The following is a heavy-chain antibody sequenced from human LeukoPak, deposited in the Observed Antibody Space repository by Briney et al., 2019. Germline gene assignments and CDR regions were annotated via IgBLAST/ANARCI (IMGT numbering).Heavy chain of an antibody. V-gene: IGHV3-30*04. CDR2: ISYDGSNK. Sequence: PGGSLRLSCAASGLTFSSYEMNWVRQAPGKGLEWVAVISYDGSNKYYADSVKGRFTISRDNAKNTLYLQMNSLRAGDTAVYYCASTPNGVAAIYFDYWGQGTLVTVSS. D-gene: IGHD2-15*01. CDR3: ASTPNGVAAIYFDY. CDR1: GLTFSSYE. J-gene: IGHJ4*02.